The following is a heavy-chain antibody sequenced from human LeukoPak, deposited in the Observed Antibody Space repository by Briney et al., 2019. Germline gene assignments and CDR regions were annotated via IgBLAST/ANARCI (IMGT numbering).Heavy chain of an antibody. CDR1: GFTFSSYG. Sequence: PGGSLRLSCAASGFTFSSYGMSWVRQAPGKGLEWVSAISGSGGSTYYADSVKGRFTISRDNSKNTLYLQMNSLRAEDTAVYYCAKDRLVGRGLYYYYYMDVWGKGTTVTISS. J-gene: IGHJ6*03. CDR2: ISGSGGST. CDR3: AKDRLVGRGLYYYYYMDV. V-gene: IGHV3-23*01. D-gene: IGHD2-2*01.